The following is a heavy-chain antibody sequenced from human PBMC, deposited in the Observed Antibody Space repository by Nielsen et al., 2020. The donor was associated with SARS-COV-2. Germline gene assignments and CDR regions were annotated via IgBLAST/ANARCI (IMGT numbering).Heavy chain of an antibody. CDR2: IYHSGRT. D-gene: IGHD3-16*01. CDR3: ARGGRSTFGGADDAFDI. V-gene: IGHV4-30-2*01. CDR1: GVSISSGGNS. J-gene: IGHJ3*02. Sequence: SESLSLTCAVSGVSISSGGNSWVWLRPPPGQDREWIGYIYHSGRTYYNPSPKSRVTITVDRSKNQSPLKLSSVTAADTAVYYCARGGRSTFGGADDAFDIWGQGTMVTVSS.